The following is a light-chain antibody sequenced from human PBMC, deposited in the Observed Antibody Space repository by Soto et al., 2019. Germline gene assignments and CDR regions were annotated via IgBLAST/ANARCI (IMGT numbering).Light chain of an antibody. CDR2: SAS. J-gene: IGKJ4*01. CDR3: QQYNNWPPLT. V-gene: IGKV3-15*01. Sequence: DRVMTQSPATLSVSPGDRATLSCRASQTISSNLAWYQQKPGQAPRLLIHSASTRATGIPARFSGSGSGTEFTLTISSLQSEDFAVYYCQQYNNWPPLTFGGGTKVDIK. CDR1: QTISSN.